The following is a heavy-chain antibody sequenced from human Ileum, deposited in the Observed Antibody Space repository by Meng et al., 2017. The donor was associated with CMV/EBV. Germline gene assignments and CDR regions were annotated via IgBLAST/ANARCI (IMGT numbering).Heavy chain of an antibody. CDR3: ARGDRSVTGTLDY. CDR1: GGSVSSSNYF. J-gene: IGHJ4*02. Sequence: QVQLQESGPGLVKSSQTLSPTCTVSGGSVSSSNYFWNWIRQPAGKGLEWIGRVYASGTTNYNPSLESRVTISVDSSKNQFSLNLSSVTAADTAVYYCARGDRSVTGTLDYWGQGTLVTVSS. V-gene: IGHV4-61*02. CDR2: VYASGTT. D-gene: IGHD6-19*01.